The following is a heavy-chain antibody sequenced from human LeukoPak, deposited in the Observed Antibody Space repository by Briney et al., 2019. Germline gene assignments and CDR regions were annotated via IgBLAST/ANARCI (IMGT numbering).Heavy chain of an antibody. D-gene: IGHD6-13*01. CDR2: IYTSGTT. Sequence: SETLSLTCAVSGVSISSYYMSWIRQPAGKGLEWIGLIYTSGTTNYNPSLKSRVTMSVDTSKNQFSLNLISVTAADTAVYYCARGGQQLARNGAFDIWGQGTMVTVSS. V-gene: IGHV4-4*07. J-gene: IGHJ3*02. CDR1: GVSISSYY. CDR3: ARGGQQLARNGAFDI.